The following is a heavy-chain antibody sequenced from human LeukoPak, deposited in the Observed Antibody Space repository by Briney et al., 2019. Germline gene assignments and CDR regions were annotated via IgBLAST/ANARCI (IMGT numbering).Heavy chain of an antibody. V-gene: IGHV3-21*01. J-gene: IGHJ6*04. Sequence: GGSLRLSCAASGFTFSSYSMNWVRQAPGKGLEWVSSISSSSSYIYYADSVKGRFTISRDNAKNSLYLQMNSPRAEDTAVYYCARGDSSSWYPYYYYGMDVWGKGTTVTVSS. CDR3: ARGDSSSWYPYYYYGMDV. CDR1: GFTFSSYS. CDR2: ISSSSSYI. D-gene: IGHD6-13*01.